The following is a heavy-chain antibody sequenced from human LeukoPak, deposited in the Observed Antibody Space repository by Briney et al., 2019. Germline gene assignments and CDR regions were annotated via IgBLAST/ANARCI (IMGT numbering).Heavy chain of an antibody. J-gene: IGHJ3*02. V-gene: IGHV3-48*02. CDR3: ANDFSNAFDI. CDR1: GFTFNYYS. Sequence: GGSLRLSCAASGFTFNYYSMNWVRQAPGKGLEWGSFITSSSSTIYYADSVKGRFTISRDNAENSPYLQMNSLRDEDTAVYYCANDFSNAFDIWGQGTMVTVSS. D-gene: IGHD3/OR15-3a*01. CDR2: ITSSSSTI.